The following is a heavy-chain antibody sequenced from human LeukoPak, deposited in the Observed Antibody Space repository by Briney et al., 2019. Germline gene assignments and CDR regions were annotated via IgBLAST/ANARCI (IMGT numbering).Heavy chain of an antibody. J-gene: IGHJ4*02. D-gene: IGHD3-3*01. CDR1: GGSISTYY. CDR3: ASAQVYGVVPYYFDY. CDR2: IYTSGST. V-gene: IGHV4-4*07. Sequence: PSETLSLTCTVSGGSISTYYWSWIRQPAGKGLEWIGRIYTSGSTNYNPSLKSRVTMSVDTSKNQFSLKLSSVTAADTAVYYCASAQVYGVVPYYFDYWGQGTLVTVSS.